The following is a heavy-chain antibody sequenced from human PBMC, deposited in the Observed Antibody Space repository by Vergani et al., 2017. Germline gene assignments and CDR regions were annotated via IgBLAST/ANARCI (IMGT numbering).Heavy chain of an antibody. J-gene: IGHJ6*03. Sequence: QVQLVESGGGVVQPGRSLRLSCAASGFRFSSYGMNWVRQAPGKGLEWVAVIWYDGSNKYYADSVKGRFTISRDNSQNTVNLQMNSLRVDDTAVYYCAKDLGGCNSISSSYYKHVLGKGTSVTV. D-gene: IGHD2/OR15-2a*01. CDR2: IWYDGSNK. V-gene: IGHV3-33*06. CDR3: AKDLGGCNSISSSYYKHV. CDR1: GFRFSSYG.